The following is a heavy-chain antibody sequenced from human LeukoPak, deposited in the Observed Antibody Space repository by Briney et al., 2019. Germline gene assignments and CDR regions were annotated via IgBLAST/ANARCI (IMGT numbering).Heavy chain of an antibody. CDR3: KSGGAAPGSFDY. CDR1: GFTFSSYW. CDR2: MKYDGNEE. V-gene: IGHV3-7*01. Sequence: GSLRLSCAASGFTFSSYWMSWMRQAPGKGLEWVANMKYDGNEEYYVDSVKGRFTISRDNAKNSLYLQLNSLRVEDTAVYYCKSGGAAPGSFDYWGQGTLVTVSP. D-gene: IGHD1-1*01. J-gene: IGHJ4*02.